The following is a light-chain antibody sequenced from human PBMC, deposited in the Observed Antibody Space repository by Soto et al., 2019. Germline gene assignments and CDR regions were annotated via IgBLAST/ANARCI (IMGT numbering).Light chain of an antibody. V-gene: IGLV2-14*03. Sequence: QSLLTQPASVYGSPGQSITISCHGTSSDVGGYNYVSWYQHHPGKAPKLMIYDVNNRPSGASDRFSGSKSGNTASLTISGLQAEDEADYYCSSYTSSNTLYVFGTGTKVTVL. CDR3: SSYTSSNTLYV. CDR2: DVN. J-gene: IGLJ1*01. CDR1: SSDVGGYNY.